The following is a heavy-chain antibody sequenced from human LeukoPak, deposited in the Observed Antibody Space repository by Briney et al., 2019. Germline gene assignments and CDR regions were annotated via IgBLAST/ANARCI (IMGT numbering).Heavy chain of an antibody. CDR3: ARESITRDRDFDY. J-gene: IGHJ4*02. V-gene: IGHV3-48*01. D-gene: IGHD3-10*01. CDR1: GFTFGSYS. Sequence: GRSLCLSCAASGFTFGSYSMSWVRQAPGGGLEWVSYISSVRRTISYADSGKGRFTSSRDNAKNSLYLLMNSLRADNTAVYYCARESITRDRDFDYWGQGTLITVST. CDR2: ISSVRRTI.